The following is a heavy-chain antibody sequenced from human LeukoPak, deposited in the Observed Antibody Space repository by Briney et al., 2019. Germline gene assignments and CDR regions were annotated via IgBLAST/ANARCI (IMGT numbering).Heavy chain of an antibody. Sequence: PSETLSLTCTVSGESISGFYWTWIRQPPGKGLEWIGYIYYSGSTNYNPSLKSRVTISVDTPKNQFSLKLSSVTAADTAVYYCARHGEDPVDIVATIKKVYYYYMDVWGKGTTVTISS. CDR2: IYYSGST. V-gene: IGHV4-59*08. CDR3: ARHGEDPVDIVATIKKVYYYYMDV. CDR1: GESISGFY. J-gene: IGHJ6*03. D-gene: IGHD5-12*01.